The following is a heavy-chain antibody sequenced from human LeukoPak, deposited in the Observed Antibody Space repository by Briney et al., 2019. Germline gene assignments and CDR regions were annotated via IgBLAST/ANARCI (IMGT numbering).Heavy chain of an antibody. J-gene: IGHJ6*04. D-gene: IGHD3-10*01. CDR1: GFTFSSYS. Sequence: GGSLRLSCAASGFTFSSYSMNWVRQAPGKGLEWVSSISSSSSYIYYADSVKGRFTISRDNAKNSLYLQMNSLRAEDTAVYYCARDRRAYYGSGSYRYYYGMGVWGKGTTVTVSS. CDR3: ARDRRAYYGSGSYRYYYGMGV. CDR2: ISSSSSYI. V-gene: IGHV3-21*01.